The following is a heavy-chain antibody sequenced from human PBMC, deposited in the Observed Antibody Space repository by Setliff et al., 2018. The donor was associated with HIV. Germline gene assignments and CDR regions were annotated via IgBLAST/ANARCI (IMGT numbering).Heavy chain of an antibody. Sequence: SETLSLTCTVSGGSISSGTYYWSWIRQPAGKGLEWIGRIYTSGSTNYNPSLKTRVTLSVDTSKNQFSLRPSSVTAADTAVYYCARGYSGYVGFTSMDVWGQGTTVTVSS. CDR3: ARGYSGYVGFTSMDV. CDR1: GGSISSGTYY. J-gene: IGHJ6*02. CDR2: IYTSGST. D-gene: IGHD1-26*01. V-gene: IGHV4-61*02.